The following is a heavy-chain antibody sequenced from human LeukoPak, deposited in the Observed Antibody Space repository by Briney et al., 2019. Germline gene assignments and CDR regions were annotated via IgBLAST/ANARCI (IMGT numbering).Heavy chain of an antibody. CDR3: ARDLWRYYDRGASCYDY. CDR2: TNSDGSNA. J-gene: IGHJ4*02. V-gene: IGHV3-74*03. Sequence: GGSLRLSCAASGFIFRSYWMHWVRQAPGKGLVWVSRTNSDGSNATYADSVKGRFTISRDNVRNTLYLQMNSLRAEDTAVYYCARDLWRYYDRGASCYDYWGQGTLVTVSS. D-gene: IGHD3-22*01. CDR1: GFIFRSYW.